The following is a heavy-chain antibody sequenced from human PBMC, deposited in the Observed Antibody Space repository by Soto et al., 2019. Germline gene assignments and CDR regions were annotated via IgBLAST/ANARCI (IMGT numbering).Heavy chain of an antibody. CDR3: ARGGQWLDYFDY. J-gene: IGHJ4*02. CDR2: ISYDGSNK. V-gene: IGHV3-30-3*01. CDR1: GFTFSSYA. Sequence: QVQLVESGGGVVQPGRSLRLSCAASGFTFSSYAMHWVRQAPGKGLEWVAVISYDGSNKYYADSVKGRFTISRDNSKSTLYLQMNSLRAEDTAVYYCARGGQWLDYFDYWGQGTLVTVSS. D-gene: IGHD6-19*01.